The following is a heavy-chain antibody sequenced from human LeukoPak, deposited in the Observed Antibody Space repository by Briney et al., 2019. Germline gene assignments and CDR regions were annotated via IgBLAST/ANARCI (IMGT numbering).Heavy chain of an antibody. V-gene: IGHV4-4*07. CDR3: ARYINGGLDV. Sequence: SETLSLTCSVSAASIRTNHWTWIRQPAGKGLEWIGRIYNSGNTNYNPSLKSRVTMSVDTSENQFSLKLSSVTAADTAVYYCARYINGGLDVWGQGTTVTVSS. CDR2: IYNSGNT. J-gene: IGHJ6*02. D-gene: IGHD2-8*01. CDR1: AASIRTNH.